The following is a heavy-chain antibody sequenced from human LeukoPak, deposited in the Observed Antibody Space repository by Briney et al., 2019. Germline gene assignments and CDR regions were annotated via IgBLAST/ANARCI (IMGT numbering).Heavy chain of an antibody. D-gene: IGHD1-26*01. CDR1: GFTFSSYW. V-gene: IGHV3-74*01. Sequence: PGGSLRLSCAASGFTFSSYWMHWVRQAPGKGLVWVSCINSDGSSTSYADSVKGRFTISRDNAKNTLYLQMNSLRAEDTAVYYCVYSGSYFGVYWGQGTLVTVSS. CDR2: INSDGSST. CDR3: VYSGSYFGVY. J-gene: IGHJ4*02.